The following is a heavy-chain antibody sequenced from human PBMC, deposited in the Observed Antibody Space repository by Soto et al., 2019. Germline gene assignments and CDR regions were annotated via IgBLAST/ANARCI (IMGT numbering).Heavy chain of an antibody. D-gene: IGHD1-1*01. CDR3: VEGWNDF. J-gene: IGHJ4*02. V-gene: IGHV3-15*01. CDR2: IKSKNDGGAA. Sequence: EVQVVESGGDLVESGGSLRLSCVTSGFMFSSAWMSWVRQGPGKGLEWVARIKSKNDGGAADYAAPVNGRFSISRDDSKSTVYLQMNSLRAEDTALYYCVEGWNDFWGQGTLVTVSS. CDR1: GFMFSSAW.